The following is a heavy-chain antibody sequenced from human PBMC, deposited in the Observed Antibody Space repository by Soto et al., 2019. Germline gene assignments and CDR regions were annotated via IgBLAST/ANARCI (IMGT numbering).Heavy chain of an antibody. D-gene: IGHD1-26*01. J-gene: IGHJ4*02. Sequence: EVQLVESGGGLVKPGGSLRLSCVASGFSFSTAWMSWVRQAPGKGLEWVGRIKTATEGGTTNFAAPEKARFTISRDDSKNMLYLQMNSLKTDDTAVYYCSTWGGYWGQGTLVTVSS. V-gene: IGHV3-15*06. CDR2: IKTATEGGTT. CDR3: STWGGY. CDR1: GFSFSTAW.